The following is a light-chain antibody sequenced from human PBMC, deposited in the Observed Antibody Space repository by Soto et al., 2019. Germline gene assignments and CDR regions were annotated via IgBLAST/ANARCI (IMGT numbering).Light chain of an antibody. CDR1: QSISTN. J-gene: IGKJ1*01. Sequence: EIVMTQSPATLSVSPGERIILSCRASQSISTNLAWYQYIPGQAPRLLIYAASTRTTGITPRFSGSGSGTDFPLSFSSLQFEVYAFYSCHQYNNCPPWPFGQGTKVDIK. CDR3: HQYNNCPPWP. CDR2: AAS. V-gene: IGKV3-15*01.